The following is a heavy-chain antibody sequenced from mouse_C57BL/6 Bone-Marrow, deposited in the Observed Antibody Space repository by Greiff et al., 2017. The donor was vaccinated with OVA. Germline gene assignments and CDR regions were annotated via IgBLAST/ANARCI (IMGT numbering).Heavy chain of an antibody. J-gene: IGHJ1*03. CDR2: IDPEDGDT. CDR3: TYIYYSLRYFDV. V-gene: IGHV14-1*01. D-gene: IGHD2-1*01. CDR1: GFNIKDYY. Sequence: EVQLQQSGAELVRPGASVKLSCTASGFNIKDYYMHWVKQRPEQGLEWIGRIDPEDGDTEYAPKFQGKATMTADTSSNTAYLQLSSLTTEDTAVYYCTYIYYSLRYFDVWGTGTTVTVSS.